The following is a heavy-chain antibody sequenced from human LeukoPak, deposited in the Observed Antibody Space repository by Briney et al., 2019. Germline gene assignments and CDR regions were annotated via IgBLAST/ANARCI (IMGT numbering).Heavy chain of an antibody. D-gene: IGHD3-9*01. CDR1: GGSISSGDYY. Sequence: SQTLSLTCTDSGGSISSGDYYWSCIRQPPGKGLEWIGYIYYSGSTYYNPSLKSRVTISVDTSKNQFSLKLSSVTAADTAVYYCARVGSDDNLTGIDYWGQGTLVTVSS. V-gene: IGHV4-30-4*08. CDR2: IYYSGST. CDR3: ARVGSDDNLTGIDY. J-gene: IGHJ4*01.